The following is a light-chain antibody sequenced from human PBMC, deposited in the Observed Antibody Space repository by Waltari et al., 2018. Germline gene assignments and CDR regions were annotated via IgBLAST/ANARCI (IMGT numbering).Light chain of an antibody. J-gene: IGKJ4*01. CDR3: QQYSHWPLT. V-gene: IGKV3-15*01. CDR2: GAS. CDR1: QSVSSS. Sequence: EIVLTQSPATLSLSPGERATLSCRASQSVSSSLAWYQQKPGQAPRLLIYGASTRATGIPDRFSGSGSGTDFTLIISSLEPEDFAVYYCQQYSHWPLTFGGGTKVEIK.